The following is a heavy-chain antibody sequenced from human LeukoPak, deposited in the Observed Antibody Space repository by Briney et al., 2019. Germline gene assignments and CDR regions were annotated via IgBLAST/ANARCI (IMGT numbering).Heavy chain of an antibody. Sequence: PSETLSLTCTVSGGSISSYYWSWIRQPAGKGLDWIGRIYTSGSTNYNPSLKSRVTMSVDTSKNQFSLKLSSVTAADTAVYYCARDMVRGNWFDPWGQGTLVTVSS. D-gene: IGHD3-10*01. CDR3: ARDMVRGNWFDP. V-gene: IGHV4-4*07. J-gene: IGHJ5*02. CDR2: IYTSGST. CDR1: GGSISSYY.